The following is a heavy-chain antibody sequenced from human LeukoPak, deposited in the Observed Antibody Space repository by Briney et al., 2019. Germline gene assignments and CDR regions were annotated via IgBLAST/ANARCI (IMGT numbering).Heavy chain of an antibody. CDR1: GFTFSDYY. Sequence: PGGSLRLSCAASGFTFSDYYMSWIRQAPGKGLEWVSYISRCGSTIYYADSVKGRFTISRDNAKNSLYLQMNSLRAEDTAVYYCARDRNYYYYMDVWGKGTTVTVSS. J-gene: IGHJ6*03. CDR3: ARDRNYYYYMDV. CDR2: ISRCGSTI. V-gene: IGHV3-11*01.